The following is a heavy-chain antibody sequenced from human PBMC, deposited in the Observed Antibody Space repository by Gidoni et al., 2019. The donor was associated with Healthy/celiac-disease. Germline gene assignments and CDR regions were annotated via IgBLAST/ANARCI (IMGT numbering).Heavy chain of an antibody. CDR3: ALRSIAMGPRPLYYFDY. Sequence: QVQLVQPGAEVKKPGASVKVSCKASGYTFTSHAMHWVRQAPGQRLEWMGWINAGNGNTKYSQKFQGRVTITRDTSASTAYMELSSLRSEDTAVYYCALRSIAMGPRPLYYFDYWGQGTLVTVSS. D-gene: IGHD2-21*01. J-gene: IGHJ4*02. V-gene: IGHV1-3*01. CDR1: GYTFTSHA. CDR2: INAGNGNT.